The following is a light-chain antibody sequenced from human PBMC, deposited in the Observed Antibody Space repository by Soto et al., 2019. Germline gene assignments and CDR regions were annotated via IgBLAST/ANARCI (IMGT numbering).Light chain of an antibody. CDR1: QSVGSN. J-gene: IGKJ5*01. CDR2: GAS. CDR3: QPYNNWSQS. V-gene: IGKV3-15*01. Sequence: ETAMTQSPATLSVSPGERATLSCRASQSVGSNVAWYLQKPGQAPRLLIYGASTRATAIPARFKSSGSGTEFTLTISSLQSEDFAGYNCQPYNNWSQSFGQGTRLEIK.